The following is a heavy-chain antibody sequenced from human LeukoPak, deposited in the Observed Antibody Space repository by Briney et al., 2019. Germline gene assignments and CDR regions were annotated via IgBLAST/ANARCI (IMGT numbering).Heavy chain of an antibody. J-gene: IGHJ6*02. CDR2: INPNSGGT. Sequence: ASVKVSCKASGYTFTSYGIRWVRQAPGQGLAWMGWINPNSGGTNYAQKFQGRVTMTRDTSISTAYMELSRLRSDDTAVYYCASPPVQLWLQQDYYYGMDVWGQGTTVTVSS. CDR1: GYTFTSYG. D-gene: IGHD5-18*01. V-gene: IGHV1-2*02. CDR3: ASPPVQLWLQQDYYYGMDV.